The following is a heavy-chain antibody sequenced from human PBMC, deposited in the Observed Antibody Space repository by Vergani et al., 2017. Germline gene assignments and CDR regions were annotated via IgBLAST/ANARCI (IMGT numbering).Heavy chain of an antibody. CDR3: ARALGELSYFDY. CDR2: IYYSGST. D-gene: IGHD3-16*02. Sequence: QVQLQESGPGLVKPSETLSLTCTVSGGSISSYYWSWIRQPPGKGLEWIGYIYYSGSTNYNPSLKSRVTISVDTSKNQFSLKLSSVTAADTAVYYCARALGELSYFDYWSQGTLFTVSS. J-gene: IGHJ4*02. V-gene: IGHV4-59*01. CDR1: GGSISSYY.